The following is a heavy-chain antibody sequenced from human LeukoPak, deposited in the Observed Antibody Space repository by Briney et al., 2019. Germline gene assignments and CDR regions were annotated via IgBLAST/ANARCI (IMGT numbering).Heavy chain of an antibody. V-gene: IGHV4-34*01. CDR1: GGSFSGYY. CDR2: INHSGST. CDR3: ARSRDGYTTFDAFDI. J-gene: IGHJ3*02. D-gene: IGHD5-24*01. Sequence: SETLSLTCAAYGGSFSGYYWSWIRQPPGKGLEWIGEINHSGSTNYNPSLKSRVTISVDTSKNQFSLKLSSVTAADTAVYYCARSRDGYTTFDAFDIGGEGTMVTVSS.